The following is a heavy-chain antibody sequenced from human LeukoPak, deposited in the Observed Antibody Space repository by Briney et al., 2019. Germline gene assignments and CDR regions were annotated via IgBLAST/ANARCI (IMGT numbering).Heavy chain of an antibody. D-gene: IGHD3-10*01. CDR3: AKRSYGYYYMDV. V-gene: IGHV3-23*01. CDR2: ISGSGGST. J-gene: IGHJ6*03. Sequence: GGSLRLSCAASGFTFSNAWMSWVRQAPGKGLEWVSAISGSGGSTYYADSVKGRFTISRDNSKNTLYLQMNSLRAEDTAVYYCAKRSYGYYYMDVWGKGTTVTISS. CDR1: GFTFSNAW.